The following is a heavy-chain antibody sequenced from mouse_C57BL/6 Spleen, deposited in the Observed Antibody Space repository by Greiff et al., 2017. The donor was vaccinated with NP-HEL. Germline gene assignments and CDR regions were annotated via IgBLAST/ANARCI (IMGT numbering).Heavy chain of an antibody. CDR3: ARRYYYGSRGFAY. Sequence: EVQLQQSGPELVKPGASVKIPCKASGYTFTDYNMDWVKQSHGKSLEWIGDINPNNGGTIYNQKFKGKATLTVDKSSSTAYMELRSLTSEDTAVYYCARRYYYGSRGFAYWGQGTLVTVSA. CDR2: INPNNGGT. D-gene: IGHD1-1*01. J-gene: IGHJ3*01. V-gene: IGHV1-18*01. CDR1: GYTFTDYN.